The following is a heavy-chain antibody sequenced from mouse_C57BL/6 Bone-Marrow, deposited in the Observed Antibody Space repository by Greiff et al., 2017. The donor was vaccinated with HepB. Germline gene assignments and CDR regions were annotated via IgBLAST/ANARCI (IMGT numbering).Heavy chain of an antibody. Sequence: EVQLQQSGPELVKPGASVKIPCKASGYTFTDYNIDWVKQSHGKSLEWIGDINPNNGGTIYNQKFKGKATLTVDKSSSTAYMELRSLTSEDTAVYYCARGIYYYGSSPRFAYWGQGTLVTVSA. D-gene: IGHD1-1*01. CDR2: INPNNGGT. J-gene: IGHJ3*01. CDR3: ARGIYYYGSSPRFAY. CDR1: GYTFTDYN. V-gene: IGHV1-18*01.